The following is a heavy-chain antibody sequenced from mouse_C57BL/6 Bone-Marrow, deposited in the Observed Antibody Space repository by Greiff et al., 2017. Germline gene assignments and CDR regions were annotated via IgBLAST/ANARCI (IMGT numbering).Heavy chain of an antibody. CDR2: ISDGGSYT. Sequence: EVHLVESGGGLVKPGGSLKLSCAASGFTFSSYAMSWVRQTPEKRLEWVATISDGGSYTYYPDNVKGRFTISRDNAKNNLYLQMSHLKSEDTAMYYCARERGMVKGDYWGQGTTLTVSS. CDR1: GFTFSSYA. V-gene: IGHV5-4*01. CDR3: ARERGMVKGDY. J-gene: IGHJ2*01. D-gene: IGHD2-2*01.